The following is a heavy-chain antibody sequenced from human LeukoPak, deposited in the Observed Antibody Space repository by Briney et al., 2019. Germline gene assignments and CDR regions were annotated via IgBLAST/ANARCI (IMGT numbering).Heavy chain of an antibody. J-gene: IGHJ5*02. D-gene: IGHD3-10*01. V-gene: IGHV4-38-2*02. CDR1: GYSISSGYY. CDR3: ARSQFYGSGSYQGRWFDP. CDR2: IYHSGST. Sequence: SETLSLTCTVSGYSISSGYYWGRIRQPPGKGLEWIGSIYHSGSTYYNPSLKSRVTISVDTSKNQFSLKLTSVTAADTAVYYCARSQFYGSGSYQGRWFDPWGQGTLVTVSS.